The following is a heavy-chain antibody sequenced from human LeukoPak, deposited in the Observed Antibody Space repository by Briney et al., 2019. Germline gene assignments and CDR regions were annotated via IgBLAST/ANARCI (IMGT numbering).Heavy chain of an antibody. Sequence: GGPLTLPCTASRFPFRIYDMSWPRHAPGKGLEWVSSNSGSGGSTYYADSVKGRFTISRDNSKNTLYLQMNSLRAEDTAVYYCAKDPSGSYRPLYGMDVWGQGTTVTVSS. CDR2: NSGSGGST. CDR1: RFPFRIYD. CDR3: AKDPSGSYRPLYGMDV. D-gene: IGHD1-26*01. J-gene: IGHJ6*02. V-gene: IGHV3-23*01.